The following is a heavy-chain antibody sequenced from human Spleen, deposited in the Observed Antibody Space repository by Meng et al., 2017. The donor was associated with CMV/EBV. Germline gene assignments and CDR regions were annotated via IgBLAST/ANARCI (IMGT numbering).Heavy chain of an antibody. V-gene: IGHV1-18*01. J-gene: IGHJ5*02. CDR3: ARDLIFGVVMTRFDP. CDR1: GYTFTSYG. CDR2: ISAYNGNT. D-gene: IGHD3-3*01. Sequence: ASVKVSCKASGYTFTSYGISWVRQAPGQGLEWMGWISAYNGNTNYAQKLQGRVTMTTDTSTSTAYMELRSLRSDDTAVYYCARDLIFGVVMTRFDPWGQGTLVTVS.